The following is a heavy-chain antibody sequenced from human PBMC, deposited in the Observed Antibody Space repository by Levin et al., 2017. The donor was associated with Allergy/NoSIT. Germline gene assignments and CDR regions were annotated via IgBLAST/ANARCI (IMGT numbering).Heavy chain of an antibody. CDR1: RFSFDGYS. Sequence: PGGSLRLSCAASRFSFDGYSMSWVRQVPGKGLEWVSLICWDGSETHYADSVKGRFTISRDNIKNSLYLQMNSLRTEDTALYYCTKAYSGYDWWFDPWGQGTLVTVSS. V-gene: IGHV3-43*01. J-gene: IGHJ5*02. CDR2: ICWDGSET. D-gene: IGHD5-12*01. CDR3: TKAYSGYDWWFDP.